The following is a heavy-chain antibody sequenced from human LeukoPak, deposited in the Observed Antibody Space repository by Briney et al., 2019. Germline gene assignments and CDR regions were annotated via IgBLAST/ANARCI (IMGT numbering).Heavy chain of an antibody. V-gene: IGHV1-18*01. D-gene: IGHD4-11*01. CDR2: ISAYNGNT. J-gene: IGHJ4*02. CDR1: GYTFTSYG. Sequence: ASVKVSCKASGYTFTSYGISWVRRAPGQGLEWMGWISAYNGNTNYAQKLQGRVTMTTDTSTSTAYMELRSLRSDDTAVCYCARDHPHWPTHTVTTVYWGQGTLVTVSS. CDR3: ARDHPHWPTHTVTTVY.